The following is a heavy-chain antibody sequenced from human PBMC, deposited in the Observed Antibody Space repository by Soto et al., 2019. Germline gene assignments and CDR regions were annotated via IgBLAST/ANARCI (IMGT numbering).Heavy chain of an antibody. Sequence: SETLSLTCTVSGCSVSSGSYYWSWIRQPPGKGLEWIGYIYYSGSTNYNPSLKSRVTISVDTSKNQFSLKLSSVTAADTAVYYCARDSSGITGNYYYYGMDVWGQGTTVTVSS. CDR2: IYYSGST. CDR3: ARDSSGITGNYYYYGMDV. V-gene: IGHV4-61*01. J-gene: IGHJ6*02. CDR1: GCSVSSGSYY. D-gene: IGHD1-20*01.